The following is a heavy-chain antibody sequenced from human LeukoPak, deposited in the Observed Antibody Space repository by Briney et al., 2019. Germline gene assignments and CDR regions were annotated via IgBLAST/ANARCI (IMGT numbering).Heavy chain of an antibody. J-gene: IGHJ6*02. CDR3: ARGRSIAARTYYYYYGMDV. Sequence: SGTLSLTCAVSGGSISSSNWWSWVRQPPGKGLEWIGEIYHSGSTNYNPSLKSRVTISVDTSKNQFSLKLSSVTAADTAVYYCARGRSIAARTYYYYYGMDVWGQGTTVTVSS. V-gene: IGHV4-4*02. D-gene: IGHD6-6*01. CDR2: IYHSGST. CDR1: GGSISSSNW.